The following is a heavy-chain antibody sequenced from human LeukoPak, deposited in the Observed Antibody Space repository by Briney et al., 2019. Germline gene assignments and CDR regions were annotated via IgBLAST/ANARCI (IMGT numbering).Heavy chain of an antibody. D-gene: IGHD1-1*01. CDR3: AGTYRVELDC. V-gene: IGHV4-59*08. CDR2: IYYSGST. CDR1: GGSMSNYY. Sequence: PSETLSLTCTVSGGSMSNYYWSWIRQPPGKGLEWIGYIYYSGSTNYNSPLESRVTISVDTSKNQFSLKLSSVTAADTAVYYCAGTYRVELDCWGQGTLVTVSS. J-gene: IGHJ4*02.